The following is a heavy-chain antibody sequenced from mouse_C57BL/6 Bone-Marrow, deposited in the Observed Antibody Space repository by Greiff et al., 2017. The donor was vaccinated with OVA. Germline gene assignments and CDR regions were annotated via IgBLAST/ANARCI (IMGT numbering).Heavy chain of an antibody. D-gene: IGHD1-1*01. CDR2: INPYNGDT. CDR1: GYSFTGYF. CDR3: AREGGYCYGSSYFDY. Sequence: DVKLQESGPELVKPGDSVKISCKASGYSFTGYFMNWVMQSHGKSLEWIGRINPYNGDTFYNQKFKGKATLTVDKSSSTAHMELRSLTSEDSAVYYCAREGGYCYGSSYFDYWGQGTTLTVSS. V-gene: IGHV1-20*01. J-gene: IGHJ2*01.